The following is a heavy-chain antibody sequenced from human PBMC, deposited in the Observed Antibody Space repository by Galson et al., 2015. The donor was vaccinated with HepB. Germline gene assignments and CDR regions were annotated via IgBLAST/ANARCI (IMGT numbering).Heavy chain of an antibody. Sequence: SLRLSCAASGFTFDDYTMHWVRQAPGKGLEWVSLISWDGGSTYYADSVKGRFTISRDNSKNSLYLQMNSLRTEDTALYYCAKGTITIFGVVDYWGQGTLVTVSS. J-gene: IGHJ4*02. V-gene: IGHV3-43*01. CDR2: ISWDGGST. CDR3: AKGTITIFGVVDY. CDR1: GFTFDDYT. D-gene: IGHD3-3*01.